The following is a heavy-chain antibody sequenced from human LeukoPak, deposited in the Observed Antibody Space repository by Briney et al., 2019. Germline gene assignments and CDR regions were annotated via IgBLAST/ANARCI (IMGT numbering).Heavy chain of an antibody. J-gene: IGHJ4*02. CDR3: ARDSHLWSIDE. CDR2: INGDGRTA. CDR1: GFTFSIYW. V-gene: IGHV3-74*01. D-gene: IGHD5-18*01. Sequence: PGGSLRLSCAVSGFTFSIYWMHWVRHAPGEGLVWVSRINGDGRTATYADSVKGRFTISRDNAKNTLSLQMNNLRAEDTGVYYCARDSHLWSIDEWGQGSLVTVSS.